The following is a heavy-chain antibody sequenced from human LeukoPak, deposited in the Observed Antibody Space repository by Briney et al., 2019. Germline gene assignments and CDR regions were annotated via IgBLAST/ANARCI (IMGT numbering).Heavy chain of an antibody. Sequence: GGSLRLSCAASGFTFSSYAMSWVRQAPGKGLEWVSAISGSGGSTYYADSVKGRFTISRDNAKNSLYLQMNSLRAEGTAVYYCARSWIQLWLRVFYFDYWGQGTLVTVSS. J-gene: IGHJ4*02. D-gene: IGHD5-18*01. CDR1: GFTFSSYA. V-gene: IGHV3-23*01. CDR2: ISGSGGST. CDR3: ARSWIQLWLRVFYFDY.